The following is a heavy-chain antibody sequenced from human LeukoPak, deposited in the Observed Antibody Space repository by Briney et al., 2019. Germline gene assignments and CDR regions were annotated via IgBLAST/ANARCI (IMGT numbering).Heavy chain of an antibody. CDR1: GGSTSSSSYY. V-gene: IGHV4-39*01. CDR2: IYYSGST. D-gene: IGHD1-26*01. CDR3: ARHRGLHY. Sequence: SETLSLTCTVSGGSTSSSSYYWGWIRQPPGKGLEWIGSIYYSGSTYYNPSLKSRVTISVDTSKNQFSLKLSSVTAADTAVYYCARHRGLHYWGQGTLVTVSS. J-gene: IGHJ4*02.